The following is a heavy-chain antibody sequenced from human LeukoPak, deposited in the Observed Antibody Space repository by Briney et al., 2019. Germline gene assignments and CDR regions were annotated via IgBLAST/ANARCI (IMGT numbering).Heavy chain of an antibody. J-gene: IGHJ4*02. D-gene: IGHD4-17*01. CDR2: IYYSGST. CDR1: GGSLSSSSYY. CDR3: ARHDYGDYGPFDC. Sequence: PSETLSLTCTVSGGSLSSSSYYWGWIRQPPGKGLEWIGSIYYSGSTYYNPSLKSRVTISVDTSKTQFSLKLSSVTAADTAVYYCARHDYGDYGPFDCWGQGALVTVSS. V-gene: IGHV4-39*01.